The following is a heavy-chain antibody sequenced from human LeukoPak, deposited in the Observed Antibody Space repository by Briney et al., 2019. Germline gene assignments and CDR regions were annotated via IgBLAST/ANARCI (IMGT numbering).Heavy chain of an antibody. V-gene: IGHV4-34*01. D-gene: IGHD2-15*01. Sequence: SETLSLTCAVYGGSFSGYYWSWLRQPPGKGLEWVGEINHSGSTNYNPALKSRVTISVDTSKNQFSLKLSSVTAADTAVYYCASRNPVPRGDFDYWGQGTLVTVSS. J-gene: IGHJ4*02. CDR1: GGSFSGYY. CDR3: ASRNPVPRGDFDY. CDR2: INHSGST.